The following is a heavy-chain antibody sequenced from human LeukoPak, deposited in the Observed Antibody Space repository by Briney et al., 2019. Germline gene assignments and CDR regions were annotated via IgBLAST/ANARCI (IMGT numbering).Heavy chain of an antibody. CDR2: IYPGDSDT. CDR3: VRHYYASGSYYHDY. V-gene: IGHV5-51*01. CDR1: GYSFSSYW. D-gene: IGHD3-10*01. Sequence: GESLKISCKGSGYSFSSYWIGWGRKMPVKGLEWMGIIYPGDSDTRYSPSFQGPVHSSSETSISTPYPQWSSLKASDTAMYYCVRHYYASGSYYHDYWGQGTLVTVSS. J-gene: IGHJ4*02.